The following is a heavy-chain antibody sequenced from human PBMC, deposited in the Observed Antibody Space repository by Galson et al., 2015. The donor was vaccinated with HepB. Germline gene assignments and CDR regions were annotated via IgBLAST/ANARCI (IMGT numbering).Heavy chain of an antibody. Sequence: SLRLSCAASGFTFSSYEMNWVRQAPGKGLEWVSYISSSGSTIYYADSVKGRFTISRDNAKNSLYLQMNSLRAEDTAVYYCARRGARRYYGSGSVFDPWGQGTLVTVSS. V-gene: IGHV3-48*03. J-gene: IGHJ5*02. CDR1: GFTFSSYE. CDR2: ISSSGSTI. D-gene: IGHD3-10*01. CDR3: ARRGARRYYGSGSVFDP.